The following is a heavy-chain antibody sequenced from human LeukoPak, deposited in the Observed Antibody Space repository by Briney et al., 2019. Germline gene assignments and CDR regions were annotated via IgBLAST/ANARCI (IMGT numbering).Heavy chain of an antibody. CDR2: IYYSGNT. CDR1: GGSISSYY. D-gene: IGHD5-12*01. V-gene: IGHV4-39*01. J-gene: IGHJ6*02. Sequence: PSETLSLTCTVSGGSISSYYWSWIRQPPGKGLEWIGSIYYSGNTYYNPSLKSRLTISVDTSKNQFSLKLSSVTAADTAVYYCARPTRRSYYYYGMDVWGQGATVTVSS. CDR3: ARPTRRSYYYYGMDV.